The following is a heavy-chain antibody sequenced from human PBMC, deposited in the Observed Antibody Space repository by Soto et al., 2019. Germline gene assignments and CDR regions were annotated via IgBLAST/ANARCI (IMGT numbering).Heavy chain of an antibody. CDR3: VRGRLGQAKGPPTWYFDV. CDR1: GYTFNTYD. Sequence: QVQLVQSGAEVKRPGASLKVSCRASGYTFNTYDINWVRQAPGQGLEWMGWMNPKSGNTGSAQKFKGRVTMTRNTSISAGYLELSSLRSDDTAVYYCVRGRLGQAKGPPTWYFDVGGRGTLVTVFS. D-gene: IGHD4-4*01. V-gene: IGHV1-8*01. J-gene: IGHJ2*01. CDR2: MNPKSGNT.